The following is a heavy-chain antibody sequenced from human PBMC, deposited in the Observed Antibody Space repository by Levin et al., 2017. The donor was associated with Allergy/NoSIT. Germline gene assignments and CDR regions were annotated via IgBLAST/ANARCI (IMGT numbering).Heavy chain of an antibody. CDR3: ARSEYSSSWYVSDGGWVYFDY. J-gene: IGHJ4*02. Sequence: TSETLSLTCAVSGGSISSGGYSWSWIRQPPGKGLEWIGYIYHSGSTYYNPSLKSRVTISVDRSKNQFSLKLSSVTAADTAVYYCARSEYSSSWYVSDGGWVYFDYWGQGTLVTVSS. CDR2: IYHSGST. CDR1: GGSISSGGYS. D-gene: IGHD6-13*01. V-gene: IGHV4-30-2*01.